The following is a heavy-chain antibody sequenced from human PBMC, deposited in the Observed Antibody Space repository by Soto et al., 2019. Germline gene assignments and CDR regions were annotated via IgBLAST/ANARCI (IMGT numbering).Heavy chain of an antibody. CDR1: GYPFINQN. J-gene: IGHJ4*02. V-gene: IGHV1-18*01. CDR2: ISTSNGDT. Sequence: GPGVKEPGASVRVSCKASGYPFINQNIFWVRQAPGQGLEWMGWISTSNGDTNYAQKFRDRVTMTTDTSTTTAYLELRSLRYDDTAVYYCARDITGATGDYWGQGTLVTVSS. D-gene: IGHD1-26*01. CDR3: ARDITGATGDY.